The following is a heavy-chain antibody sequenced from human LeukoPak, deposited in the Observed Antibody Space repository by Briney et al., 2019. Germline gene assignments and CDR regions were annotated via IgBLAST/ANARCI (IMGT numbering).Heavy chain of an antibody. Sequence: GESLRLSCAASGFTFSRYGMVWVRQAPGKGLEYVSGITSNGGTTYYGNSVKGRFTISRDNSKDTLYLQMGSLRTEDMAVYYCARGIQWASDYWGQGTLVTVAS. CDR1: GFTFSRYG. V-gene: IGHV3-64*01. D-gene: IGHD5-12*01. CDR3: ARGIQWASDY. J-gene: IGHJ4*02. CDR2: ITSNGGTT.